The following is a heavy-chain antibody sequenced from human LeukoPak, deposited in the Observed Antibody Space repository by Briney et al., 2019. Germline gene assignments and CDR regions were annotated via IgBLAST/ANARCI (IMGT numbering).Heavy chain of an antibody. CDR2: IYHSGST. V-gene: IGHV4-30-2*01. J-gene: IGHJ4*02. CDR3: ARAAEGDYFDY. D-gene: IGHD6-19*01. Sequence: SQTLSLTCAVSGGSISSGGYSWSWIRQPPGKGLEWIGYIYHSGSTYHNPSLKSRVTISVDRSKNQFSLKLSSVTAADTAVYYCARAAEGDYFDYWGQGTLVTVSS. CDR1: GGSISSGGYS.